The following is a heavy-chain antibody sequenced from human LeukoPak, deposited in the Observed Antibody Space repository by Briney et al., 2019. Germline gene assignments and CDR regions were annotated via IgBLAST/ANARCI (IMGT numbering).Heavy chain of an antibody. CDR1: GYTFTSYD. J-gene: IGHJ5*02. CDR2: MNPNSGNT. CDR3: ARGFLYGDFDP. D-gene: IGHD3-10*01. V-gene: IGHV1-8*01. Sequence: GASVKVSYKASGYTFTSYDINWVRQATGQGLEWMGCMNPNSGNTGYAQKFQGRVTMTRNTSLTTAYMELSSLRSQDTAVYYCARGFLYGDFDPWGQGTLVTVSS.